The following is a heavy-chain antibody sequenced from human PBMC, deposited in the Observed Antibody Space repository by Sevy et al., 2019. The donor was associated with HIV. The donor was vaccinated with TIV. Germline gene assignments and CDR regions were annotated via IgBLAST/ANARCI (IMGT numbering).Heavy chain of an antibody. V-gene: IGHV3-21*01. CDR1: GFTFSSYS. J-gene: IGHJ3*02. CDR2: ISSSSSYI. CDR3: ARERSSGPRAFDI. D-gene: IGHD6-19*01. Sequence: GEALKISCAASGFTFSSYSMNWVRQAPGKGLEWVSSISSSSSYIYYADSVKGRFTISRDNAKNSLYLQMNSLRAEDTAVYYCARERSSGPRAFDIWGQGTMVTVSS.